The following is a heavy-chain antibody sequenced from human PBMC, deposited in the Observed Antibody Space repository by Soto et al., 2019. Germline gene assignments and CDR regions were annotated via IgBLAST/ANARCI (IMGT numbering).Heavy chain of an antibody. V-gene: IGHV3-7*02. Sequence: SLRLSCAAPGFTFSSYWMTWVRQAPGKGLEWVANIKQDGSEKYYVDSVKGRFTISRDNAKNSLYLQMNSLRAEDTVVYYCATHPYSSGWYCWGQGTLVTVSS. CDR1: GFTFSSYW. J-gene: IGHJ4*02. CDR2: IKQDGSEK. CDR3: ATHPYSSGWYC. D-gene: IGHD6-13*01.